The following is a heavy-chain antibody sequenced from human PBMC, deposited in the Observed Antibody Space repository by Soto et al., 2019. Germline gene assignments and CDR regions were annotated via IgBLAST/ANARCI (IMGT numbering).Heavy chain of an antibody. CDR2: IYYSGST. Sequence: SETLSLTCTVSGGSISSYYWSWIRQPPGKGLEWIGYIYYSGSTNYNPSLKSRVTISVDTSKNQFSLKLSSVTAADTAVYYCARDLMSSGWPNYFDYWGQGTLVTVSS. CDR3: ARDLMSSGWPNYFDY. D-gene: IGHD6-19*01. V-gene: IGHV4-59*01. J-gene: IGHJ4*02. CDR1: GGSISSYY.